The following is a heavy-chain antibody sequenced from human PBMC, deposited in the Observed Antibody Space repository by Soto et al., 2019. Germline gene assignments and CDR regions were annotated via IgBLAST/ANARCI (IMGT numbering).Heavy chain of an antibody. J-gene: IGHJ5*02. CDR3: ARGSFSSSSSWFAP. CDR1: GGSISSDANF. V-gene: IGHV4-31*03. D-gene: IGHD6-6*01. CDR2: ISYTGRT. Sequence: SETLSLTCTVSGGSISSDANFWGWIRQLPGRGLEWIGYISYTGRTYYTPSLNSRLTISSDTSKNLFSLRLSAVTAADTAVYFCARGSFSSSSSWFAPWGQGTLVTVS.